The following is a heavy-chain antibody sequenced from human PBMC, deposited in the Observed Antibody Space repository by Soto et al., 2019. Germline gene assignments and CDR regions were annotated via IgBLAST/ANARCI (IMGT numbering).Heavy chain of an antibody. J-gene: IGHJ5*02. CDR2: ISYDGNYK. V-gene: IGHV3-30-3*01. CDR3: ARAPTVVTLNWFDP. CDR1: GITFVTYA. Sequence: GGSLRLSCAASGITFVTYAMHWVRRAPGKGLEWVAVISYDGNYKYYADSVKGRFTISRDNAKNSLYLLMNSLRDEDTAVYYCARAPTVVTLNWFDPWGQGTLVTVSS. D-gene: IGHD4-17*01.